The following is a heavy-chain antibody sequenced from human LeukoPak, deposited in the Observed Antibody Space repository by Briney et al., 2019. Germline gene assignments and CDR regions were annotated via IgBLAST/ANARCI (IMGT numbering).Heavy chain of an antibody. Sequence: GGSLRLSCAASGFSLSGYWMHWVRQIPGKGLMWVARIGSDGSGTTYADPVKGRFTISRDNSKNTLYLQMNSLRDEDAAVYHCTRVRGGRSGLMDVGARGTRVTVS. J-gene: IGHJ6*02. CDR1: GFSLSGYW. V-gene: IGHV3-74*03. CDR3: TRVRGGRSGLMDV. CDR2: IGSDGSGT. D-gene: IGHD2-8*02.